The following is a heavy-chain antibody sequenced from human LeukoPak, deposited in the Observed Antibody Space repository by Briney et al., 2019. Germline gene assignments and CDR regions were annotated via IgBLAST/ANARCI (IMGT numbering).Heavy chain of an antibody. CDR1: KFIFSDYG. CDR2: IWYDGSDE. Sequence: QTGGSLRLSCAASKFIFSDYGMHWVRQAPGKGLEWVAFIWYDGSDEYYADSVKGRFTISRDNSKNTLYLQMNSLRAEDTAVYYCAGVRWLPSEADAFDIWGQGTMVTVSS. J-gene: IGHJ3*02. CDR3: AGVRWLPSEADAFDI. D-gene: IGHD5-24*01. V-gene: IGHV3-30*02.